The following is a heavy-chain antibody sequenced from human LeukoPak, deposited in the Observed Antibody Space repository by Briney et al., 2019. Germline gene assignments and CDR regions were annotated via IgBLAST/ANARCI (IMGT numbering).Heavy chain of an antibody. J-gene: IGHJ3*02. V-gene: IGHV3-74*01. CDR1: GFTFSNAW. D-gene: IGHD6-19*01. Sequence: GGSLRLSFAASGFTFSNAWMGWVRQAPGKGLVWVSRINSDGSRTSYADSVKGRFTISRDNAKNTLYLQMNSLRAEETAVYYCASEGKGGSGRLYAFDIWGQGTMVTVSS. CDR3: ASEGKGGSGRLYAFDI. CDR2: INSDGSRT.